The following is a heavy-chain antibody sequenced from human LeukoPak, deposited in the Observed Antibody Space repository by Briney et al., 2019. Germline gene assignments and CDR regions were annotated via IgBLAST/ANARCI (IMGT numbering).Heavy chain of an antibody. V-gene: IGHV1-18*01. Sequence: ASVKVSFKASGYTFTSYGISWVRQPPGQGLEWMGWINAYNGNTNYAQKLQGRVTMTTDTSTSTAYMELRSLRSDDTAVYYCARDISYYYDSSGYYFDYWGQGTLVTVSS. D-gene: IGHD3-22*01. CDR1: GYTFTSYG. CDR2: INAYNGNT. J-gene: IGHJ4*02. CDR3: ARDISYYYDSSGYYFDY.